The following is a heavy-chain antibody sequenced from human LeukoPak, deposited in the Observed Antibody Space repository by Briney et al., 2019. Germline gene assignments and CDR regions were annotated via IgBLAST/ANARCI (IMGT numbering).Heavy chain of an antibody. Sequence: GGSLRLSCAASGFTFSSYAMSWVRQAPGKGLEWVSAISGSGGSTYYADSVKGRFTISRDNAKNSLYLQMNSLRAEDTAVYYCARDPGATYYYDSSGYYPYYFDYWGQGTLVTVSS. V-gene: IGHV3-23*01. J-gene: IGHJ4*02. CDR3: ARDPGATYYYDSSGYYPYYFDY. CDR1: GFTFSSYA. CDR2: ISGSGGST. D-gene: IGHD3-22*01.